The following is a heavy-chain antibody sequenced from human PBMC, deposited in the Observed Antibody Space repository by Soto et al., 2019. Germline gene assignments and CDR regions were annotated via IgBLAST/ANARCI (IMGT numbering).Heavy chain of an antibody. CDR3: GGGKLDDSGIYRSYYYCGVDV. J-gene: IGHJ6*02. CDR2: ISGSSKTI. Sequence: EVQLVESGGRLVRPGGSLRLSCVVSGFNFSNDTMNWVRQAPGKGLEWLSYISGSSKTIYYADSVGGRFTISKDNAKNALYLLMNRLSDDDAAVYYGGGGKLDDSGIYRSYYYCGVDVWGQGTAVTVSS. D-gene: IGHD3-10*01. CDR1: GFNFSNDT. V-gene: IGHV3-48*02.